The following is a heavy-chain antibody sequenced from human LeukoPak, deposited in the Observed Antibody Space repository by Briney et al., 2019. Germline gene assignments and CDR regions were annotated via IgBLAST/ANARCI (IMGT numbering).Heavy chain of an antibody. CDR3: AASEGILTGYYAGDY. CDR2: ISGSGGST. Sequence: GGSLRPSCAASGFAFNSYAMSWVRQAPGKGLEWVSAISGSGGSTYYADSVKGRFTISRDNSENTLYLQMNSLRAEDTAVYYCAASEGILTGYYAGDYWGQGTLVTVSS. J-gene: IGHJ4*02. V-gene: IGHV3-23*01. CDR1: GFAFNSYA. D-gene: IGHD3-9*01.